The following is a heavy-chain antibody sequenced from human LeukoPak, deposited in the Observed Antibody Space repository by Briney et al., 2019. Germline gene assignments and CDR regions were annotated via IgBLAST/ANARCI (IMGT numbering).Heavy chain of an antibody. CDR2: IKSKTDGEAT. Sequence: GGSLRLSCAVSGHTFSDAWLSWVRQAPGKGLEWVGRIKSKTDGEATEYAAPMKGRFTVSRDDSSNTLFLQMSSLRIEDTAVYYCATDDVRWSHWGQGTLVTVSS. CDR1: GHTFSDAW. J-gene: IGHJ4*02. V-gene: IGHV3-15*01. D-gene: IGHD4-23*01. CDR3: ATDDVRWSH.